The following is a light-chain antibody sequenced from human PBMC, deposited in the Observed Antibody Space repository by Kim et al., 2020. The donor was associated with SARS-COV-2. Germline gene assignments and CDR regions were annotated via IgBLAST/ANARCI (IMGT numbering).Light chain of an antibody. CDR1: DFGSKR. J-gene: IGLJ3*02. CDR3: QVWDSSSDHRV. Sequence: TGKTAWFTWGRNDFGSKRLHWYHHSPGQSSLVVILYGRDRPSWIPGRVSGSNSGNTATLTISRFEAGDEADYYCQVWDSSSDHRVFGGGAKLTVL. CDR2: YGR. V-gene: IGLV3-21*04.